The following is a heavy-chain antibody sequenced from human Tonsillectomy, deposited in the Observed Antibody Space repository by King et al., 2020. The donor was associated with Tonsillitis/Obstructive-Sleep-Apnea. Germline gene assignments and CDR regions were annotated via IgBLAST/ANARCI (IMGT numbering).Heavy chain of an antibody. D-gene: IGHD2-15*01. CDR2: IIPIFGIA. J-gene: IGHJ5*02. CDR3: ARAVVVVVAATLAQGKGFDP. Sequence: QLVQSGAEVKKPGSSVKVSCKASGGTFSSYAISWVRQAPGQGLEWMGGIIPIFGIANYAQKFQGRVTITADKSTSTAYMELSSLRSEDTDVYYCARAVVVVVAATLAQGKGFDPWGQGTLVTVSS. CDR1: GGTFSSYA. V-gene: IGHV1-69*17.